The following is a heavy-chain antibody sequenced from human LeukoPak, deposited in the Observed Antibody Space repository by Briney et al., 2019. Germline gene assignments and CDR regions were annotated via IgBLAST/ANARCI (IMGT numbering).Heavy chain of an antibody. CDR1: GGSFSGYY. V-gene: IGHV4-34*01. J-gene: IGHJ3*02. CDR3: ARGNRVVVVAATPHAFDI. Sequence: SETLSLTCSVYGGSFSGYYWSWIRQPPGKGLEWIGEISHSGSTNYNPSLKSRVTISVDTSKNQFSLKLSSVTAADTAVYYCARGNRVVVVAATPHAFDIWGQGTMVTVSS. D-gene: IGHD2-15*01. CDR2: ISHSGST.